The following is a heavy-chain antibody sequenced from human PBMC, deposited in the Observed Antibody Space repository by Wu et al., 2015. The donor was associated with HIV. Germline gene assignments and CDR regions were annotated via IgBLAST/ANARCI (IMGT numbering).Heavy chain of an antibody. CDR3: ARAVRGSRLGYHYYMDV. CDR1: GYTFTSYD. D-gene: IGHD3-16*01. V-gene: IGHV1-8*03. J-gene: IGHJ6*03. CDR2: MNPNSGNT. Sequence: QVQLVQSGAEVKKPGASVKVSCKASGYTFTSYDINWVRQATGQGLEWMGWMNPNSGNTGYAQKFQGRVTITRNTSISMELSSLRSEDTAVYYCARAVRGSRLGYHYYMDVWGKGTTVTVSS.